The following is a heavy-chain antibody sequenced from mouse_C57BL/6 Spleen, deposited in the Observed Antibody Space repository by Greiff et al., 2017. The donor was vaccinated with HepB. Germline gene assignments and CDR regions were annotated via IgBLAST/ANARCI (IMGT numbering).Heavy chain of an antibody. Sequence: DVHLVESGGGLVKPGGSLKLSCAASGFTFSSYAMSWVRQTPGTWLAWVATISDGGSYTYYPDNVKGRFTISRDNAKNNLYLQMSHLKSEETAMYYCAREAKYGSSGYFDFWGTGTTVTVSS. J-gene: IGHJ1*03. D-gene: IGHD1-1*01. V-gene: IGHV5-4*01. CDR1: GFTFSSYA. CDR3: AREAKYGSSGYFDF. CDR2: ISDGGSYT.